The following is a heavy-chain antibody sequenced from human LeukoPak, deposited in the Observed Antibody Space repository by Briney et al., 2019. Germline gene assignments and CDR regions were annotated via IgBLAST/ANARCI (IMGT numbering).Heavy chain of an antibody. CDR3: ARDMSSSWGFDL. J-gene: IGHJ2*01. CDR2: ISSSGSTI. Sequence: PGGSLRLSCAASGFTFSSYEMNWVRQAPGKGLEWVSYISSSGSTIYYADSVKGRFTISRDNAKDSLHLQMNSLRVEDTAVYYCARDMSSSWGFDLWGRGTLVTVSS. V-gene: IGHV3-48*03. CDR1: GFTFSSYE. D-gene: IGHD6-13*01.